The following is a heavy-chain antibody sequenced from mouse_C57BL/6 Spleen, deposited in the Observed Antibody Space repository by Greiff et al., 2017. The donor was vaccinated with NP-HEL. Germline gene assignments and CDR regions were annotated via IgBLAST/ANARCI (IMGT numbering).Heavy chain of an antibody. Sequence: QVQLQQPGTELVKPGASVKLSCKASGYTFTSYWMHWVKQRPGQGLEWIGEIDPSDSYTNYNQKFKGKATLTVDTSSSTAYMQLSSLTSEDSAVYYCARSRSNYGGAMDYWGQGTSVSVSS. V-gene: IGHV1-69*02. CDR2: IDPSDSYT. J-gene: IGHJ4*01. D-gene: IGHD2-5*01. CDR1: GYTFTSYW. CDR3: ARSRSNYGGAMDY.